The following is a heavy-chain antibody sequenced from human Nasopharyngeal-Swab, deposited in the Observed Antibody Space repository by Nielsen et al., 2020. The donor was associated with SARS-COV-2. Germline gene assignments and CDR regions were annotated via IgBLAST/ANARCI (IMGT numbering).Heavy chain of an antibody. CDR2: ISYDGSNK. D-gene: IGHD1-26*01. J-gene: IGHJ4*02. CDR3: ARTNSGSYLGPFDY. Sequence: GGSLRLSCAASGFTFSSYGMHWVRQAPGKGLEWVAVISYDGSNKYYADSAKGRFTISRDNSKNTLYLQMNSLRAEDTAVYYCARTNSGSYLGPFDYWGQGTLVTVSS. CDR1: GFTFSSYG. V-gene: IGHV3-30*03.